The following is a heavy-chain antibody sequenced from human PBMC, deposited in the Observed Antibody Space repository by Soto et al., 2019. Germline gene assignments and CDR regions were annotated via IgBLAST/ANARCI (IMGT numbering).Heavy chain of an antibody. CDR3: AHRREDDCGDSEYIQH. Sequence: QITLKESGPTLVKPTQTLTLTCTFSGFSLSTSGVGVGWIRQPPGKALEWLALIYWDNDKRYSPSLKNRLTITKGTTKNQVVLTMTNMDPVDTATYYCAHRREDDCGDSEYIQHWGQGTLVTVSS. J-gene: IGHJ1*01. CDR1: GFSLSTSGVG. D-gene: IGHD4-17*01. V-gene: IGHV2-5*02. CDR2: IYWDNDK.